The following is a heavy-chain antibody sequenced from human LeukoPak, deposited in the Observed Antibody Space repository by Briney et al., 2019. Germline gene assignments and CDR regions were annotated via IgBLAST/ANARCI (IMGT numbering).Heavy chain of an antibody. D-gene: IGHD1-26*01. V-gene: IGHV1-2*02. Sequence: ASVKVSCKASGYTFTGYYMHWVRQAPGQGLEWMGWINPNSGGTNYAQKFQGRVTMTRDTSISTAYMELSSLRSDDTAVYYCARGWPEDSGSYYGGNYWGQGTLVIVSS. CDR1: GYTFTGYY. CDR3: ARGWPEDSGSYYGGNY. J-gene: IGHJ4*02. CDR2: INPNSGGT.